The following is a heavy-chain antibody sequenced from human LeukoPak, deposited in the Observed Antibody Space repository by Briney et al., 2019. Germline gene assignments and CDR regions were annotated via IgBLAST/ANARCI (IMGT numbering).Heavy chain of an antibody. Sequence: GGSLRLSCAASGFTFSSYAMHWVRQAPGKGLEWVAVITYDGSNKYYADSVKGRFTISRDNSKNTLYLQMNSQRAEDTAVYYCAREDYGGNSVWGNFDYWGQGTLVTVSS. CDR1: GFTFSSYA. CDR3: AREDYGGNSVWGNFDY. CDR2: ITYDGSNK. J-gene: IGHJ4*02. V-gene: IGHV3-30-3*01. D-gene: IGHD4-23*01.